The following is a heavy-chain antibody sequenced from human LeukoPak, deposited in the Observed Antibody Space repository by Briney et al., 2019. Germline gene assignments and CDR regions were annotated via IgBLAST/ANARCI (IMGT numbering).Heavy chain of an antibody. Sequence: GGSLRLSCAASGFTFSSYSMNWVRQAPGKGLEGVSSISSSSSYIYYADSAKGRFTISRDNAKNSLYLQMNSLRAEDTAVYYCARDGWSGRHYYGMDVWGQGTTVTVSS. CDR3: ARDGWSGRHYYGMDV. V-gene: IGHV3-21*01. J-gene: IGHJ6*02. CDR2: ISSSSSYI. CDR1: GFTFSSYS. D-gene: IGHD3-10*02.